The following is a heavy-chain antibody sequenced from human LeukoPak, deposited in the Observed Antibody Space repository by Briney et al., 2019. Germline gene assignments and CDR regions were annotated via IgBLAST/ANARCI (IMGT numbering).Heavy chain of an antibody. D-gene: IGHD6-13*01. CDR1: GGSFSGYY. J-gene: IGHJ4*02. CDR3: ARDLYSSPFDY. CDR2: INHSGST. Sequence: SETLSLTCAVYGGSFSGYYRSWIRQPPGKGLEWIGEINHSGSTNYNPSLKSRVTISVDTSKNQFSLKQSSVTAADTAVYYCARDLYSSPFDYWGQGTLVTVSS. V-gene: IGHV4-34*01.